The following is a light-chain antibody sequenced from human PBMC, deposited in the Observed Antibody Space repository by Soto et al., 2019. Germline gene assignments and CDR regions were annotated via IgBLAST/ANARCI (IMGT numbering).Light chain of an antibody. J-gene: IGKJ5*01. V-gene: IGKV3-11*01. CDR1: QSVSSY. Sequence: EIVLTQSPATLSLSPGERATLSCRASQSVSSYLAWYQQKPGQAPRLLIYDASNRATGIPARFSGSGSGTDLTLTISSLEPEDFAVDYCQRRSNWPPITFGQGTRLEIK. CDR2: DAS. CDR3: QRRSNWPPIT.